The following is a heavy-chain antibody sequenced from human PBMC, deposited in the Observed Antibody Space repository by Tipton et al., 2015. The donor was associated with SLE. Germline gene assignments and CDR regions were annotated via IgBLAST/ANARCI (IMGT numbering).Heavy chain of an antibody. Sequence: RSLRLSCAASGFTFSSYAMHWVRQAPGKGLEWVAVISYDGSNKYYADSVKGRFTISRDNSKNTLYLQMNSLRAEDTAVYYCARDGGTYCGGDCYYNWFDPWGQGTLVTVSS. CDR1: GFTFSSYA. V-gene: IGHV3-30*04. J-gene: IGHJ5*02. CDR2: ISYDGSNK. D-gene: IGHD2-21*01. CDR3: ARDGGTYCGGDCYYNWFDP.